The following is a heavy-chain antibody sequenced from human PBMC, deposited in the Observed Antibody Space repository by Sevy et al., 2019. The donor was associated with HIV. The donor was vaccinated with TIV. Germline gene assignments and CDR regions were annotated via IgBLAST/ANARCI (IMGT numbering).Heavy chain of an antibody. CDR1: GGTFSSYA. CDR2: IIPIFGTA. D-gene: IGHD4-17*01. CDR3: ASLDDYGDYNFDY. V-gene: IGHV1-69*13. J-gene: IGHJ4*02. Sequence: ASVKVSCKASGGTFSSYAISWVRQAPGQGLEWMGGIIPIFGTANYAQKFQGRVTITADESTSTAYMELSSLRSEDTAVYYCASLDDYGDYNFDYWGQGTLVTVSS.